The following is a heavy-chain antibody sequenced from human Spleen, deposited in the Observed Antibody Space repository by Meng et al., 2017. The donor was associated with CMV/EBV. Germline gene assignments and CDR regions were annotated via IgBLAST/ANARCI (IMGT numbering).Heavy chain of an antibody. V-gene: IGHV3-48*04. CDR2: ISSSGSTI. D-gene: IGHD1-26*01. Sequence: GGSLRLSCAASGFTFSSYSMSWVRQAPGKGLEWVSYISSSGSTIYYADSVKGRFTISRDNAKNSLYLQMNSLRAEDTAVYYCAREGELGAFDIWGQGTMVTVSS. J-gene: IGHJ3*02. CDR1: GFTFSSYS. CDR3: AREGELGAFDI.